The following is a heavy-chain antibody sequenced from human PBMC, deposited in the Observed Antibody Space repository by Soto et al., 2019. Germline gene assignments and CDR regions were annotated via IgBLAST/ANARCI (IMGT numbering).Heavy chain of an antibody. D-gene: IGHD3-16*01. V-gene: IGHV3-33*01. CDR3: ARNFGIMTPSPDAFDI. Sequence: GGSLRLSCAASGFTFSSYGMHWVRQAPGKGLEWVAVIWYDGSNKYYADSVKGRFTISRDNSKNTLYLQMNSLRAEDTAVYYCARNFGIMTPSPDAFDIWGQGTMVTVSS. CDR2: IWYDGSNK. J-gene: IGHJ3*02. CDR1: GFTFSSYG.